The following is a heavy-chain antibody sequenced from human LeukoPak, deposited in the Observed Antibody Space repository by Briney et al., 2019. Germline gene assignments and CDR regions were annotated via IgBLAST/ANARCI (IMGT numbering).Heavy chain of an antibody. Sequence: GGSLRLSCAASGFTFSSYGMHWVRQAPGKGLEWVAFIRYDGSNKYYADSVKGRFTISRDNSKNTLYLQMNSLRAEDTAVYYCAKADDYYDSSGTQDYWGQGTLVTVSS. CDR3: AKADDYYDSSGTQDY. V-gene: IGHV3-30*02. CDR2: IRYDGSNK. D-gene: IGHD3-22*01. J-gene: IGHJ4*02. CDR1: GFTFSSYG.